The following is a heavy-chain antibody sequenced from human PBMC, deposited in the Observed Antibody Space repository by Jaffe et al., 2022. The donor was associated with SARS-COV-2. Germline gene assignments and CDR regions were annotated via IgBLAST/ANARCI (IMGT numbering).Heavy chain of an antibody. CDR2: IYSNGRT. CDR3: AREECFDTDCYKTYSNGPDV. J-gene: IGHJ6*02. D-gene: IGHD2-21*02. Sequence: QVQLQESGPGLVKPSQTLSLSCNVSGGSISNYYWSWIRQPAGKGLEWIGRIYSNGRTNFNPSLKSRVTMSVDPSKNHISLKLTSVTAADTAVYYCAREECFDTDCYKTYSNGPDVWGQGTTVTVSS. V-gene: IGHV4-4*07. CDR1: GGSISNYY.